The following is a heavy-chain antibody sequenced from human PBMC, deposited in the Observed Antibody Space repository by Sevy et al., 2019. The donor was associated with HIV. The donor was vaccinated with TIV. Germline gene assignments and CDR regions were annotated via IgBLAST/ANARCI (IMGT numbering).Heavy chain of an antibody. CDR1: GFTFSRYS. Sequence: GGSLRLSCVASGFTFSRYSMNWVRQAPGKGLEWVSNIGSTGPTIYYADSVRGRFTISRDNAKNSLYLQMNSLREEDTAVYYCARPGSGWFEFDSWGQGTLVTVSS. J-gene: IGHJ4*02. CDR3: ARPGSGWFEFDS. D-gene: IGHD6-19*01. CDR2: IGSTGPTI. V-gene: IGHV3-48*02.